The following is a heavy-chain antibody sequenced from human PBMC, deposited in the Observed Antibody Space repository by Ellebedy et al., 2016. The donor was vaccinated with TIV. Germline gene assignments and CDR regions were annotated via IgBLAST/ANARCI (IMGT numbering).Heavy chain of an antibody. CDR2: ISASGIST. Sequence: GGSLSLSCAASGFTFSNFAMTWVRQAPGKGLEWVSSISASGISTDYADSVRGRVTISRDNSRNTLYLQMDSLRADDTAVYYCAKLDSSGYYYGRFDYWGQGTLVTVSS. D-gene: IGHD3-22*01. J-gene: IGHJ4*02. CDR1: GFTFSNFA. V-gene: IGHV3-23*01. CDR3: AKLDSSGYYYGRFDY.